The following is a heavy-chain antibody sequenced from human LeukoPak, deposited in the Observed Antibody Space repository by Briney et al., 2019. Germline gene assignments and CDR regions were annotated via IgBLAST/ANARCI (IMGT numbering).Heavy chain of an antibody. CDR2: ITNNGGAM. J-gene: IGHJ4*02. Sequence: KPGGSLRLSCAASGFTFSDYYMGWIRQAPGKGLEWISYITNNGGAMFYADSLKGRLTIFRDNAKKSLYLQMNSLRPDDTALYYCARALADSRGYYLGFDYWGQGTPVTVSS. CDR1: GFTFSDYY. CDR3: ARALADSRGYYLGFDY. V-gene: IGHV3-11*04. D-gene: IGHD3-22*01.